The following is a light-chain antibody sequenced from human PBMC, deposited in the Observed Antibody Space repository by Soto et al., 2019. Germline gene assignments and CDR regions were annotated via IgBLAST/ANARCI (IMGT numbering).Light chain of an antibody. J-gene: IGKJ4*02. V-gene: IGKV1-5*03. CDR2: KAS. Sequence: DIPMTQSPSTLSASVRDRVTITCRASQSISSWLAWYQQKPGKAPKLLIYKASSLKSGVPSRFSGSGSGTEFTLTISSLQPDDFDTYYCQQYNSYPLSFGGGPKVEIK. CDR3: QQYNSYPLS. CDR1: QSISSW.